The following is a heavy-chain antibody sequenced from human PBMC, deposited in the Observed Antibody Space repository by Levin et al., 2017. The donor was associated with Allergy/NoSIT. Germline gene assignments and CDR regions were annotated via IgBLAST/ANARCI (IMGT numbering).Heavy chain of an antibody. CDR2: IYYSGST. Sequence: SQTLSLTCTVSGGSIRSADYYWSWIRQPPGKGLEFIGYIYYSGSTYYNPSLKSRVTISVDTSKNQFSLQLGSVTAADTGVYYCARFESSGYSSAFDIWGQGTMVTVSS. D-gene: IGHD3-22*01. V-gene: IGHV4-30-4*01. CDR3: ARFESSGYSSAFDI. CDR1: GGSIRSADYY. J-gene: IGHJ3*02.